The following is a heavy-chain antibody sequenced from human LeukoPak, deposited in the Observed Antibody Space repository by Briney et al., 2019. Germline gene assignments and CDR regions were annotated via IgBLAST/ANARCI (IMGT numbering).Heavy chain of an antibody. CDR2: INPKSGGT. D-gene: IGHD5-24*01. J-gene: IGHJ6*03. CDR3: ARDFGYNSRNYYYYYMDV. CDR1: GYTFTGYY. V-gene: IGHV1-2*02. Sequence: GASVKVSCKASGYTFTGYYMHWVRQAPGQGLEWMGWINPKSGGTNYAQKFQGRVTMTTDTSTNTAYMELRSLRSDDTAVYYCARDFGYNSRNYYYYYMDVWGKGTTVTVSS.